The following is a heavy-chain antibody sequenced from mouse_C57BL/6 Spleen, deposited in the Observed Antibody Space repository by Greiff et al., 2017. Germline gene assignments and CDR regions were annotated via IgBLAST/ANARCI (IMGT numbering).Heavy chain of an antibody. D-gene: IGHD2-2*01. V-gene: IGHV1-7*01. CDR3: ARGRNVYDAGAWFAY. CDR1: GYTFTSYW. J-gene: IGHJ3*01. CDR2: INPSSGYT. Sequence: VQLQQSGAELAKPGASVKLSCKASGYTFTSYWMHWVKQRPGQGLEWIGYINPSSGYTKYNQKFKDKAKLTADKSSSTAYMQLSSLTYEYSAVYYCARGRNVYDAGAWFAYWGQGTLVTVSA.